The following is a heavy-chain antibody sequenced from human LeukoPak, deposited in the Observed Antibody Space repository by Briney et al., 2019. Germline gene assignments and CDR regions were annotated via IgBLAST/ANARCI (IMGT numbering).Heavy chain of an antibody. CDR3: AKDQEELELLFDY. CDR2: ISYDGSNK. CDR1: GFTFSSYG. Sequence: GGSLRLSCAASGFTFSSYGMHWVRQAPGKGLEWVAVISYDGSNKYYADSVKGRFTISRDNSKNTLYLQMNSLRAEDTAVYYCAKDQEELELLFDYWGQGTLVTVSS. D-gene: IGHD1-7*01. V-gene: IGHV3-30*18. J-gene: IGHJ4*02.